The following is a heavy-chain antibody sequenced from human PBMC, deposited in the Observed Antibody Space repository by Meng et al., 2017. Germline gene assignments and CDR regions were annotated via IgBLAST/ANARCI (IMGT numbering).Heavy chain of an antibody. D-gene: IGHD4-17*01. V-gene: IGHV3-53*02. J-gene: IGHJ4*02. CDR3: ARDYGDHLGLDY. Sequence: EVQVGGTGGGLTQPWGSLRLSCAASGFTVSSNYMSWVRQAPGKGLEWVSVIYSGGSTYYADSVKGRFTISRDNSKNTLYLQMNSLRAEDTAVYYCARDYGDHLGLDYWGQGTLVTVSS. CDR1: GFTVSSNY. CDR2: IYSGGST.